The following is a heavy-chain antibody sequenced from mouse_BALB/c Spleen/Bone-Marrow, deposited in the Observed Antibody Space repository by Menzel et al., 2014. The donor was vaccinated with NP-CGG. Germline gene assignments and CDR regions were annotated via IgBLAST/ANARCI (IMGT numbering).Heavy chain of an antibody. D-gene: IGHD4-1*01. J-gene: IGHJ1*01. Sequence: EVKLMESGGGLVQPGGSRKLSWAASGCTFSSFGMHWVRQAPEKGLEWVAYISSGSTAICYADTVKGRSTISRDNPKTTQFLQMSRLRSEDTAMYNCARRGNWGVLNVRGAGSTV. CDR3: ARRGNWGVLNV. CDR2: ISSGSTAI. V-gene: IGHV5-17*02. CDR1: GCTFSSFG.